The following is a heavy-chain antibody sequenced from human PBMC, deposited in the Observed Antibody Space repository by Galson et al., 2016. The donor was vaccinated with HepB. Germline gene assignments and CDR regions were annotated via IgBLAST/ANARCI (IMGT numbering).Heavy chain of an antibody. V-gene: IGHV4-34*01. D-gene: IGHD2-15*01. Sequence: ETLSLTCGVFDGSLSGYSWSWIRQSPGKGLEWIGEINRRGRTNYSPSLESRVSMSVDPSKEQFSLKVNSVTAADTAVYYCARGGFCTGGSCPWPNWFDPWGQGTLVTVS. J-gene: IGHJ5*02. CDR2: INRRGRT. CDR3: ARGGFCTGGSCPWPNWFDP. CDR1: DGSLSGYS.